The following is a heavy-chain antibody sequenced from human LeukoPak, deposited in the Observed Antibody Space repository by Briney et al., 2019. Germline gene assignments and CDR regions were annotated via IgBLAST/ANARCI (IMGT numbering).Heavy chain of an antibody. CDR2: INGDGSWT. J-gene: IGHJ4*02. D-gene: IGHD2-2*01. Sequence: GGSLRLSCAASGNYRMHWVRQAPGKGLVWASHINGDGSWTTYADSAKGRFTISKDNAKNTVYLQMNNLRAEDTAVYYCVSFYETYWGRGTLVTVSS. CDR3: VSFYETY. CDR1: GNYR. V-gene: IGHV3-74*01.